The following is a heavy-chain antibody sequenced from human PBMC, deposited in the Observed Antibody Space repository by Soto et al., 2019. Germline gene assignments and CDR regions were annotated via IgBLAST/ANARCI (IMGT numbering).Heavy chain of an antibody. CDR3: ARDRRRWLQFTHKFPRSDY. D-gene: IGHD5-12*01. CDR2: ISAYNGNT. J-gene: IGHJ4*02. Sequence: ASVKVSCKASGYTFTSYGISWVRQAPGQGLEWMGWISAYNGNTNYAQKLQGRVTMTTDTSTSTAYMELRSLRSDDTAVYYCARDRRRWLQFTHKFPRSDYWGQGTLVTVSS. CDR1: GYTFTSYG. V-gene: IGHV1-18*01.